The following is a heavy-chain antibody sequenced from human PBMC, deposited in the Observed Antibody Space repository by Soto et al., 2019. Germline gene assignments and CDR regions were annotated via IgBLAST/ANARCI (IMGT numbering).Heavy chain of an antibody. CDR2: INHSGST. CDR1: GGSFSGYY. V-gene: IGHV4-34*01. J-gene: IGHJ4*02. CDR3: AREYGGNSGTFDY. D-gene: IGHD2-21*02. Sequence: QVQLQQWGAGLLKPSETLCLTCAVYGGSFSGYYWSWIRQPPGTGLEWIGEINHSGSTNYNPSLKSRVTISVDTSKNQFSLKLSSVTAADTAVYYCAREYGGNSGTFDYWGQGTLVTVSS.